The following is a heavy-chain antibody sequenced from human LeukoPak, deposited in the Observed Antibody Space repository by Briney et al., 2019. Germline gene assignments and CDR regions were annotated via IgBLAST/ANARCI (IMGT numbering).Heavy chain of an antibody. J-gene: IGHJ4*02. Sequence: SETLSLTCAVYGGSFSGYYWSWIRQPPGKGLEWIGEINHSGSTNYNPPLKSRVTISVDTSKNQFSLKLSSVTAADTAVYYCARGYDFWSGYPPGRFDYWGQGTLVTVSS. V-gene: IGHV4-34*01. CDR1: GGSFSGYY. D-gene: IGHD3-3*01. CDR2: INHSGST. CDR3: ARGYDFWSGYPPGRFDY.